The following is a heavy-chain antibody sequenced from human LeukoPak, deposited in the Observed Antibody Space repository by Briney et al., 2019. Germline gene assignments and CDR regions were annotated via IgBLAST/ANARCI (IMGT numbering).Heavy chain of an antibody. D-gene: IGHD2-15*01. J-gene: IGHJ6*02. V-gene: IGHV3-30*18. Sequence: GGSLRLSCAASGFTFSSYGMHWVRQVPGKGLEWVAVISYDGSNKYHADSVKGRFTISRDNSKNTLYLQMNSLRAEDTAVYYCAKDFRAWSISGGMDVWGQGTTVTVSS. CDR1: GFTFSSYG. CDR2: ISYDGSNK. CDR3: AKDFRAWSISGGMDV.